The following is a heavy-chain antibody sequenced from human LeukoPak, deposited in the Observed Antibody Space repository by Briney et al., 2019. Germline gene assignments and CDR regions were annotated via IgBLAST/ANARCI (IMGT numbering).Heavy chain of an antibody. CDR3: ARGRRDGYNLYWYFDL. J-gene: IGHJ2*01. Sequence: SETLSLTCTVSGASISSDYWSWIRQTPGKALEYIGCIFPSGSSNYNPSLKSRAAILVDTSKNQFSLKLTSGTAADTAVYFCARGRRDGYNLYWYFDLWGRGTLVTVSS. CDR1: GASISSDY. V-gene: IGHV4-4*09. CDR2: IFPSGSS. D-gene: IGHD5-24*01.